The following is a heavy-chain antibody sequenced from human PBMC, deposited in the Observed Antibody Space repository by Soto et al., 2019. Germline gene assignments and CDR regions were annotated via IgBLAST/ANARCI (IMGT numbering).Heavy chain of an antibody. V-gene: IGHV3-30*18. CDR3: TKEADAFDV. CDR1: GFTFSTYG. Sequence: QVQLVESGGGVVQPGRSLRLSCAASGFTFSTYGLHWVRQAPGKGLEWVAFISNDESNKYYADSVKGRFTISRDNSKNTLYLQMNSLGAEDTAVYYCTKEADAFDVWGQGTMVTVSS. J-gene: IGHJ3*01. CDR2: ISNDESNK.